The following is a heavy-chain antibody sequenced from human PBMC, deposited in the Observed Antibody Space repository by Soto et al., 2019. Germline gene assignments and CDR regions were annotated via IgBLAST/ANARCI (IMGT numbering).Heavy chain of an antibody. V-gene: IGHV1-3*01. CDR1: GYTFTKYA. J-gene: IGHJ4*02. CDR3: ARSSLQIYESMIDY. CDR2: INAGNGNT. D-gene: IGHD3-3*01. Sequence: GASVKVSCKASGYTFTKYAMHWVRQAPGPRLEWMGWINAGNGNTKYSRKFQGRVTITRDTSASTAYLELSSLRSEDTAVYYCARSSLQIYESMIDYWGQGTLVTVSS.